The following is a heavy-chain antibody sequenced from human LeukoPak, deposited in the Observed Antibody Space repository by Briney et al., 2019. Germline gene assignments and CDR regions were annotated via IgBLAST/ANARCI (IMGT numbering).Heavy chain of an antibody. Sequence: GGSLRLSCAASWFTVSSNYMSWVRQAPGKGPEWVSVIYSGGSTYYADSVKGRFTISRDNSKNTLYLQMNSLRAEDTAVYYCARAYGSGRILDYWGQGTLVTVSS. CDR2: IYSGGST. V-gene: IGHV3-53*01. CDR3: ARAYGSGRILDY. J-gene: IGHJ4*02. CDR1: WFTVSSNY. D-gene: IGHD3-10*01.